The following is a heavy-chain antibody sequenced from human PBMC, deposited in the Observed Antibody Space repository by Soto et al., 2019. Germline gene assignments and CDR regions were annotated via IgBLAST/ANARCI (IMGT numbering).Heavy chain of an antibody. V-gene: IGHV1-69*01. CDR1: GDTFKNSV. CDR3: VAELDFGKLSVV. J-gene: IGHJ3*01. Sequence: VQLVQSGVEVKKPGSSVRVSCKASGDTFKNSVISWVRQAPGQGLEWMGGTIPLFGTTDYAQKFQGRLTITPDESTTTAYMEVSRLTSEDTAVYYCVAELDFGKLSVVWGQGTRVIVSS. CDR2: TIPLFGTT. D-gene: IGHD3-10*01.